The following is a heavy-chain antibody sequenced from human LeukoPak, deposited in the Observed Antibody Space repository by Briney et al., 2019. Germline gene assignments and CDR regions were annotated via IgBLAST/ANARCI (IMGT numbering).Heavy chain of an antibody. Sequence: SETLSLTCTVSGGSISSYYWSWIRQPPGKGLEWIGYIYYSGSTNYNPSLKSRVTISVDTSKNQFSLKLSSVTAADTAVYYCARGVYYGSGRTDAFDIWGRGTMVTVSS. CDR3: ARGVYYGSGRTDAFDI. D-gene: IGHD3-10*01. J-gene: IGHJ3*02. CDR2: IYYSGST. CDR1: GGSISSYY. V-gene: IGHV4-59*12.